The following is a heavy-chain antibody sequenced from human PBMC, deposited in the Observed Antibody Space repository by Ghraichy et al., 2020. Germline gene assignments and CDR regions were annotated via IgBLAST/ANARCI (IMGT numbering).Heavy chain of an antibody. Sequence: SQTLSLTCAVYGGSFSGYYWSWIRQPPGKGLEWIGEINHSGSTNYNPSLKSRVTISVDTSKNQFSLKLSSVTAADTAVYYCARGGPPRWLLLRSPYYNWFDPWGQGTLVTVSS. CDR1: GGSFSGYY. CDR2: INHSGST. CDR3: ARGGPPRWLLLRSPYYNWFDP. V-gene: IGHV4-34*01. J-gene: IGHJ5*02. D-gene: IGHD3-22*01.